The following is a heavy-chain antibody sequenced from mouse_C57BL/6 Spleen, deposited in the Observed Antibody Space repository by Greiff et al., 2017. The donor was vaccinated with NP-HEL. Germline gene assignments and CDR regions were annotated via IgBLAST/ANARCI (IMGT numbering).Heavy chain of an antibody. CDR3: ARYCYGYDRGYAMDY. D-gene: IGHD2-2*01. CDR1: GYTFTSYW. CDR2: IYPGSGST. V-gene: IGHV1-55*01. Sequence: QVQLQQSGAELVKPGASVKMSCKASGYTFTSYWITWVKQRPGQGLEWIGDIYPGSGSTNYNEKFKSKATLTVDTSSSTAYMQLSSLTSEDSAVYYCARYCYGYDRGYAMDYWGQGTSVTVSS. J-gene: IGHJ4*01.